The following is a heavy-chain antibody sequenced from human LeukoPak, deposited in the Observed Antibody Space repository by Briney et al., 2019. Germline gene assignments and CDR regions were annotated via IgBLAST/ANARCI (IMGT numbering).Heavy chain of an antibody. CDR1: GYTFTGYY. CDR2: INPNSGGT. D-gene: IGHD4-17*01. J-gene: IGHJ6*03. Sequence: ASVKVSCKASGYTFTGYYMHWMRQAPGQGLEWMGWINPNSGGTNYAQRFQGRVTMTRDTSISTAYMELSRLRSDDTAVYYCARDSRLRPYYYMDVWGKGTTVTISS. CDR3: ARDSRLRPYYYMDV. V-gene: IGHV1-2*02.